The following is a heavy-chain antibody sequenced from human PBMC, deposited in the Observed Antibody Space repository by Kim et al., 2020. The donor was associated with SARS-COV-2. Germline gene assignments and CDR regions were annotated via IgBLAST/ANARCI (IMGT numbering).Heavy chain of an antibody. D-gene: IGHD3-10*01. V-gene: IGHV3-21*01. CDR3: ARDRFGELLNRYFDY. J-gene: IGHJ4*02. Sequence: GGSLRLSCAASGFTFSSYSMNWVRQAPGKGLEWVSSISSSSSYIYYADSVKGRFTISRDNAKNSLYLQMNSLRAEDTAVYYCARDRFGELLNRYFDYWGQGTLVTVSS. CDR2: ISSSSSYI. CDR1: GFTFSSYS.